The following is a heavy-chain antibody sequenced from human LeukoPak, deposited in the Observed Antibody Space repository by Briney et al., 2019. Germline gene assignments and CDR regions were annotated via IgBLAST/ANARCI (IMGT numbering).Heavy chain of an antibody. CDR1: GFTFSGSA. CDR3: TGYESGSINIDS. V-gene: IGHV3-73*01. Sequence: PGGSLRLSCAASGFTFSGSAIHSVRQASGKGLEWVGRIRSKSNNYATVYAASVQGRFTISRDDSKNTAYLQMNSLKTADTAVYYCTGYESGSINIDSWGQGTLVTVSS. CDR2: IRSKSNNYAT. J-gene: IGHJ4*02. D-gene: IGHD3-10*01.